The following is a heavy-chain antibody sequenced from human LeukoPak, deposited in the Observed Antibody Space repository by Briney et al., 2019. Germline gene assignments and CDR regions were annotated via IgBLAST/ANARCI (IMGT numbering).Heavy chain of an antibody. Sequence: PGESLKIPCKGSGYSFTSYWIGWVRQMPGKGREWMGIIYPGDSDTRYSPSFQGQVTISADKSISTAYLQWSSLMASDTAMYYCATLRDFWVDYWGQGTLVTVSS. D-gene: IGHD3-3*01. J-gene: IGHJ4*02. CDR1: GYSFTSYW. CDR2: IYPGDSDT. V-gene: IGHV5-51*01. CDR3: ATLRDFWVDY.